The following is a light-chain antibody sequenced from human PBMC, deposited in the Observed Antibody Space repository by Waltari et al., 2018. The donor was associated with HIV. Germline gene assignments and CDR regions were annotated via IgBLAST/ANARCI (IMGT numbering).Light chain of an antibody. V-gene: IGKV1-5*03. CDR3: QQYSSYWT. CDR2: KAS. CDR1: QTINTW. J-gene: IGKJ1*01. Sequence: IQMAQSPSNLSASVGDRVTITCRASQTINTWLAWYHQKPGGAPQLLVYKASTLENGVPSRFSGSGSGTEFTLTISRLQPDDVGFYYCQQYSSYWTFGQGTKVQVK.